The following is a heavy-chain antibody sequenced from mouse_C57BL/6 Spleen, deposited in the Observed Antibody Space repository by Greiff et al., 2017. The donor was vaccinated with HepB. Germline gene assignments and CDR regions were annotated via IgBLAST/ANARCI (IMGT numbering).Heavy chain of an antibody. CDR2: INPNNGGT. V-gene: IGHV1-26*01. Sequence: EVQVQQSGPELVKPGASVKISCKASGYTFTDYYMNWVKQSHGKSLEWIGDINPNNGGTSYNQKFKGKATLTVDKSSSTAYMELRSLTSEDSAVYYCARRNDYGDWFAYWGQGTLVTVSA. D-gene: IGHD2-4*01. J-gene: IGHJ3*01. CDR1: GYTFTDYY. CDR3: ARRNDYGDWFAY.